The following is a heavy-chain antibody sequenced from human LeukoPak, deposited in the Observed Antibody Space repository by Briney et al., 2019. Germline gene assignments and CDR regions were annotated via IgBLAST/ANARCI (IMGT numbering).Heavy chain of an antibody. CDR3: ARGPRPGELPDSYYYYMDV. V-gene: IGHV1-24*01. CDR1: GSPLEDLF. CDR2: FNYDISET. Sequence: GASVKVSCRVSGSPLEDLFIHWVRQGPGKGLEWMGGFNYDISETIYAQTFQGRVTMTEDTATDTAFMEMNSLRSEDTAIYYCARGPRPGELPDSYYYYMDVWGKGTTVTVSS. J-gene: IGHJ6*03. D-gene: IGHD1-26*01.